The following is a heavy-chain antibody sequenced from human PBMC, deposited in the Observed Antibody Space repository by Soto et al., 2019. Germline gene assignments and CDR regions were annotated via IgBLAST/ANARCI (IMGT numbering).Heavy chain of an antibody. CDR1: GFTFSNYW. J-gene: IGHJ5*01. Sequence: EAQLVESGGGLLQPGGSLRLSCAASGFTFSNYWMNWVRQAPGKGLVWVSRINSDGSSTSYADSVKGRFAISRDNPNNTLYLQMNSLTAEDTAVYYCARVAFSSSWDVDSWGQGTLVNVSS. CDR3: ARVAFSSSWDVDS. D-gene: IGHD6-13*01. CDR2: INSDGSST. V-gene: IGHV3-74*01.